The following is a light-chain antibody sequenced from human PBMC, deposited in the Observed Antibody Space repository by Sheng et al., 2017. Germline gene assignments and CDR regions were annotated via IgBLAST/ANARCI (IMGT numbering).Light chain of an antibody. V-gene: IGKV1-33*01. CDR1: QDISNY. CDR2: DAS. CDR3: QQYDHLVT. Sequence: DIQMTQSPSSLSASVGDRVTITCQASQDISNYFNWYQQKPGKAPKLLIYDASNLETGVPSRFSGSGSGTDFTLTISSLQPEDIATYYCQQYDHLVTFGQGPSWRSN. J-gene: IGKJ2*01.